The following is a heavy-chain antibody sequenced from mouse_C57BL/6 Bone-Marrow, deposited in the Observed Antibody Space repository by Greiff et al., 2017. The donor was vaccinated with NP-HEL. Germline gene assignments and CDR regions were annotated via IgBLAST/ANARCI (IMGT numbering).Heavy chain of an antibody. CDR1: GYTFTSYW. J-gene: IGHJ2*01. V-gene: IGHV1-50*01. CDR3: ARPYYFDY. CDR2: IDPSDSYT. Sequence: VKQSCKASGYTFTSYWMQWVKQRPGQGLEWIGEIDPSDSYTNYNQKFKGKATLTVDTSSSTAYMQLSSLTSEDSAVYYCARPYYFDYWGQGTTLTVSS.